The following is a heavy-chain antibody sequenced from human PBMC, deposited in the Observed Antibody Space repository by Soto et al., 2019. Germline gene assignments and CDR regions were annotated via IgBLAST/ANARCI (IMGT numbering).Heavy chain of an antibody. J-gene: IGHJ4*02. CDR1: GDSIGIYH. CDR2: MFSRGSA. Sequence: PSETLSLTCTGSGDSIGIYHWSLVRQPPGKGLEWIGFMFSRGSANYNPSLKSRVTISVDTSKSQFSLKLTSVTAADTAIYYSARHHPRSVAAAEIPFDFWGKGTLVTVSS. D-gene: IGHD6-25*01. CDR3: ARHHPRSVAAAEIPFDF. V-gene: IGHV4-59*01.